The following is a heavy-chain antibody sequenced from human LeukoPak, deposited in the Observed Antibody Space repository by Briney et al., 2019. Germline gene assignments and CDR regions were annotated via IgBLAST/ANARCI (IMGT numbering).Heavy chain of an antibody. CDR3: ARGGYDQALDY. Sequence: PSETLSLTCAVSGGSISSSSYYWGCIRQPPGKGLEWIGSIYYSGSTYYNPPLKSRVTISVDTSKNQFSLKLSSVTAADTALYYCARGGYDQALDYWGQGTLVTVSS. D-gene: IGHD5-12*01. V-gene: IGHV4-39*07. J-gene: IGHJ4*02. CDR1: GGSISSSSYY. CDR2: IYYSGST.